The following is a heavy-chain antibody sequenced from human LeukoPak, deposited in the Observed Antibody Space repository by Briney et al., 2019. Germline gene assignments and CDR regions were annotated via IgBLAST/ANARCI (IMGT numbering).Heavy chain of an antibody. J-gene: IGHJ4*02. CDR2: ISGSGGST. CDR3: AKGLSIAAAGDPFDY. V-gene: IGHV3-23*01. CDR1: GFTFSSYA. D-gene: IGHD6-13*01. Sequence: GGSLRLSCAASGFTFSSYAMSWVRQAPGKGLEWVSAISGSGGSTYYADSVKGRFTVSRDNSKNTLYLQMNSLRAEDTAVYYCAKGLSIAAAGDPFDYWGQGTLVTVSS.